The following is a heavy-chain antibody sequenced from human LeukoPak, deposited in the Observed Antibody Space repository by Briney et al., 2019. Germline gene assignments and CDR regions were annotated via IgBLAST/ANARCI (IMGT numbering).Heavy chain of an antibody. D-gene: IGHD3-3*01. J-gene: IGHJ4*02. CDR1: GYTFTGNY. CDR2: INPNSGGP. CDR3: ARDRYDFWSCPVDY. V-gene: IGHV1-2*02. Sequence: GASVKVSCKASGYTFTGNYIHWVRQAPGQGREWMGWINPNSGGPNSAQKFRGRVTMTLDTSISTAYMELSRLTSDDTAVYYCARDRYDFWSCPVDYWGQGTLVTVSS.